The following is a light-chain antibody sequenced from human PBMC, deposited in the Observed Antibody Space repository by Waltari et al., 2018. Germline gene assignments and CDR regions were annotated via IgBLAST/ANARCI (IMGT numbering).Light chain of an antibody. CDR1: SSTIGSYNL. Sequence: QSALIQPASVSGSPGQSITIPCTGTSSTIGSYNLVPWYQQYPGKAPKVMIYEVYKRPSGVSNRFSGSKSGNTASLTISGLQAEDETDYYCCSYAGSNSWVFGGGTKVTVL. CDR2: EVY. CDR3: CSYAGSNSWV. V-gene: IGLV2-23*02. J-gene: IGLJ3*02.